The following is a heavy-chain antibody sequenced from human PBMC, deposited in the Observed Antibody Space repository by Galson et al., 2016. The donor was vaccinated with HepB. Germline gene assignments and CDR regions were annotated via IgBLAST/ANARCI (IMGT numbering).Heavy chain of an antibody. J-gene: IGHJ4*02. CDR3: TRDWGSYGFDY. CDR1: GYTFIIYY. D-gene: IGHD3-16*01. CDR2: INPIAGTT. V-gene: IGHV1-46*01. Sequence: SVKVSCKASGYTFIIYYIHWVRQAPGQGLEWMGIINPIAGTTTYEQRFQGRLTLTRDTSTSTVYMDLSSLTSEDTAVYYCTRDWGSYGFDYWGQGTLVTVSS.